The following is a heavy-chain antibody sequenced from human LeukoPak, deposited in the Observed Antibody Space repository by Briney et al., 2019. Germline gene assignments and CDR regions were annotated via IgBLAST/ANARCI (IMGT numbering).Heavy chain of an antibody. Sequence: GGSLRLSCAASGFTFSSYWMSWVRQAPGKGLEWVANVKQDGSEKYYVDSVKGRFTISRDNAKNSLYLQMNSLRADDTAVYYCARTKEMATISYFDSWGQGTLVTVSS. CDR3: ARTKEMATISYFDS. CDR2: VKQDGSEK. V-gene: IGHV3-7*01. D-gene: IGHD5-24*01. J-gene: IGHJ4*02. CDR1: GFTFSSYW.